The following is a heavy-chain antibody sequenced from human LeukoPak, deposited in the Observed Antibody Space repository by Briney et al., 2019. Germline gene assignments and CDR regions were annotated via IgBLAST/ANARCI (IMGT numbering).Heavy chain of an antibody. CDR2: IKQDGSEE. J-gene: IGHJ5*02. D-gene: IGHD2-2*01. V-gene: IGHV3-7*01. Sequence: GGSLRLSCAASGFTFSSYWMSWVRQAPGKGLEWVANIKQDGSEEYYVDSVKGRFTISRDNAKNSLYLQMNSLRAEDTAVYYCARVYGDVPASVFDPWGQGTLVTVSS. CDR1: GFTFSSYW. CDR3: ARVYGDVPASVFDP.